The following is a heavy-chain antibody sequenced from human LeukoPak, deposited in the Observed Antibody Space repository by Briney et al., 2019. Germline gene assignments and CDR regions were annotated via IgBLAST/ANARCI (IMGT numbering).Heavy chain of an antibody. Sequence: SETLSLTCTVSGGSISNFYWNWIRQPAGKGLEWIGRIYSSEDTNYNPSLKSRVSLSVDTSNNQFSLRLNSVTAADTAVYYCAREATESGYPYYVDYWGQGILVTVSS. CDR1: GGSISNFY. CDR3: AREATESGYPYYVDY. V-gene: IGHV4-4*07. D-gene: IGHD5-12*01. CDR2: IYSSEDT. J-gene: IGHJ4*02.